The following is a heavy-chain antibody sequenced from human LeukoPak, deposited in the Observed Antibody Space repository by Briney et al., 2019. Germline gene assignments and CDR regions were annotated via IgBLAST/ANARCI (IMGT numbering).Heavy chain of an antibody. CDR1: GFTFNNYA. CDR3: ATRHMSAQTDY. Sequence: QTGGSLRLSCAASGFTFNNYAMNWVRQAPGKGLEWVSVISGSGGTTYYADSVKGRFTISRDSSKNTLYLQMNSLRAEDTAVYYCATRHMSAQTDYWGRGTLVTVSS. CDR2: ISGSGGTT. J-gene: IGHJ4*02. V-gene: IGHV3-23*01.